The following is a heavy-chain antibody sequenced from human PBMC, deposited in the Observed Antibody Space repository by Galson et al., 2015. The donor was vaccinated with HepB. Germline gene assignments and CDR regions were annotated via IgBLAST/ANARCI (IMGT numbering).Heavy chain of an antibody. CDR1: GFTLNDYA. Sequence: SLRLSCAGSGFTLNDYAMNWFRQAPGKGLEWVGFIRSEAFNGETRYAASVKGRFTISRDDYKNIASLQMNSLKTEDTAVYYCARGRSWGYFDGWGQGTLVTVSS. CDR2: IRSEAFNGET. V-gene: IGHV3-49*03. D-gene: IGHD1-26*01. CDR3: ARGRSWGYFDG. J-gene: IGHJ4*02.